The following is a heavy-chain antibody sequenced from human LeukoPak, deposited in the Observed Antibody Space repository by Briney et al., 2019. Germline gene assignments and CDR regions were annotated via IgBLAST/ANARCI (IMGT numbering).Heavy chain of an antibody. CDR2: ISGYNGNT. Sequence: ASVKVSCKASGYTFTSYGISWVRQAPGQGLEWMGWISGYNGNTKYVQKFQGRVTMTTDTSTSTAYMELRSLRSDDTAAYYCARVDTDSSAYYYYYGMDVWGQGTTVTVSS. D-gene: IGHD3-22*01. V-gene: IGHV1-18*01. CDR3: ARVDTDSSAYYYYYGMDV. J-gene: IGHJ6*02. CDR1: GYTFTSYG.